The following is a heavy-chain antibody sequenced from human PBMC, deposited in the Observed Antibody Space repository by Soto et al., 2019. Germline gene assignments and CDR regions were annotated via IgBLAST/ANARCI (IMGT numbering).Heavy chain of an antibody. Sequence: QVQLVESGGGVVQPGRSLRLSCAASGFTFSSYGMHWVRQAPGKGLEWVAVIWYDGSNKYYADSVKGRFTISRDNSKNTLYLQMNSLRAEDKAVYYCERALGDYSSGWYYALGFDYWGQGTLVTVSS. CDR1: GFTFSSYG. V-gene: IGHV3-33*01. CDR3: ERALGDYSSGWYYALGFDY. D-gene: IGHD6-19*01. J-gene: IGHJ4*02. CDR2: IWYDGSNK.